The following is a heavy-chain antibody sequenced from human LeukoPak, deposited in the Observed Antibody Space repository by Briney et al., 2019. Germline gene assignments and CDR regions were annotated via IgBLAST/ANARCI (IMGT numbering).Heavy chain of an antibody. CDR2: INHSGST. J-gene: IGHJ4*02. CDR1: GGAFSGDY. D-gene: IGHD5-18*01. V-gene: IGHV4-34*01. Sequence: LETLSLTCAVYGGAFSGDYWSWIRQPPGKGLEWIGGINHSGSTNYNPSLKSRVTISVDTSKNQSSLKLSSVTAADTAVYYCASLSRRYSYGAYYFAYWGQGTLVTVSS. CDR3: ASLSRRYSYGAYYFAY.